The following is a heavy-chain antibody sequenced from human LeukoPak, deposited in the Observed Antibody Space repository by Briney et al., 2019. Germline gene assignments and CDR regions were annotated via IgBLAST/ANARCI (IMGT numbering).Heavy chain of an antibody. CDR2: IIPIFGTA. D-gene: IGHD2-2*01. CDR1: GGTFSSYA. J-gene: IGHJ4*02. CDR3: ASGYCSSTSCYAPGI. V-gene: IGHV1-69*05. Sequence: SVKVSCKASGGTFSSYAISWVRQAPGQGLEWMGGIIPIFGTANYAQKFQGRVTITTGESTSTAYMELSSLRSEDTAVYYCASGYCSSTSCYAPGIWGQGTLVTVSS.